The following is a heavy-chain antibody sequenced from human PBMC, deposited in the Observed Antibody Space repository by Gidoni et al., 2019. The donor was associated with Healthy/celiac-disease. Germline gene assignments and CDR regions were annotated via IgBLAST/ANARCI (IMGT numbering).Heavy chain of an antibody. CDR1: GFTIGDYA. CDR3: TRDLGGRWFERYVGEDY. CDR2: IRSKAYGGTT. D-gene: IGHD3-16*01. V-gene: IGHV3-49*04. Sequence: EVQLVESGGGLVQPGRSLRLSCTASGFTIGDYAMSWVRQAPGKGLEWVGFIRSKAYGGTTEYAASVKGRFTISRDDSKSIAYLQMNSLKTEDTAVYYCTRDLGGRWFERYVGEDYWGQGTLVTVSS. J-gene: IGHJ4*02.